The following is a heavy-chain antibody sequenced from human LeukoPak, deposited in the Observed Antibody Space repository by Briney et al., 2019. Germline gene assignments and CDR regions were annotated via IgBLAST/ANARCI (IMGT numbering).Heavy chain of an antibody. D-gene: IGHD3-16*01. Sequence: SETLSLTCTVSGYSINDGYYWGWIRQPPGKGLEWIGSIYHSGSTYYKPSLKSRVTISVDTSKNQFSLKLSSVTAADTAGYYCARLRGSRKTDAFDIWGQGTMVTVSS. CDR2: IYHSGST. J-gene: IGHJ3*02. V-gene: IGHV4-38-2*02. CDR1: GYSINDGYY. CDR3: ARLRGSRKTDAFDI.